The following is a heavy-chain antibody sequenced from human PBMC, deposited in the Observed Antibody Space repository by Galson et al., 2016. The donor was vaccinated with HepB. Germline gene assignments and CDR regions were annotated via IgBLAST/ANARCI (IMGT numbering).Heavy chain of an antibody. CDR3: ARWAYQSGNYRALDY. J-gene: IGHJ4*02. D-gene: IGHD3-16*02. V-gene: IGHV3-23*01. CDR1: GFTFSHYS. Sequence: SLRLSSAASGFTFSHYSMNWVRQAPGKGPEWVSAINGNGGSTYYTDSVKGRFTISRDNSKNTLYLQMNSLRAEDTAVYSCARWAYQSGNYRALDYWGQGTLVTVSS. CDR2: INGNGGST.